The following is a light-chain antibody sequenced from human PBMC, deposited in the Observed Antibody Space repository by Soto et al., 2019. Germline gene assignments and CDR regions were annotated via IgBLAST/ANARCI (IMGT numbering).Light chain of an antibody. CDR3: QQRNSYPRT. V-gene: IGKV1-9*01. CDR2: SSS. Sequence: LTQSPGTLSLSPGERATLSCRASQGINIFLAWFQRKPGKSRKLLISSSSTLQSGVPSRFSGSGSETEFTLTITSLQPEDSATYYCQQRNSYPRTFGQGTKVDIK. CDR1: QGINIF. J-gene: IGKJ2*01.